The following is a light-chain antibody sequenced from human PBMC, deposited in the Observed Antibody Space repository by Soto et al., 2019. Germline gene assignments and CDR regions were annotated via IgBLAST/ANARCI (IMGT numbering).Light chain of an antibody. J-gene: IGKJ5*01. CDR1: QSVSSIY. V-gene: IGKV3-20*01. Sequence: EIVLTQSPGTLSLSPGERATLSCRASQSVSSIYLAWYQQKPGQAPRLLINGASSRATGIPYRFSGSGSGTDFTLTISRLEPEDFAVYYCQQYGTSPPSTFGQGTRLEIK. CDR2: GAS. CDR3: QQYGTSPPST.